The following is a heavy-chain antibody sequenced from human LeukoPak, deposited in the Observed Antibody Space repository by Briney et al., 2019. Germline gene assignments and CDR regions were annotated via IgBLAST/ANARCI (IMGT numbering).Heavy chain of an antibody. CDR1: GYTFTSYD. Sequence: ASVTVSCKASGYTFTSYDINWVRQAAGQGLEWMGWMNPNSGNTGYAQKFQGRVTTTRNTSISTAYMELSSLRSEDTAVYYCARVPWATVTWAFDIWGQGTMVTVSS. V-gene: IGHV1-8*01. J-gene: IGHJ3*02. D-gene: IGHD4-17*01. CDR2: MNPNSGNT. CDR3: ARVPWATVTWAFDI.